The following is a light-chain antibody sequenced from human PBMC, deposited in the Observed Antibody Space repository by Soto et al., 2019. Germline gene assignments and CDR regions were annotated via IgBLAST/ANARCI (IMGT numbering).Light chain of an antibody. Sequence: QSVLTQPPSVSGAPGQRVTISCTGSSSNIGAGYDVHWYQQLPGTAPKLLIYGNSNRPSGVPDRFSGSKSGTSASLAITGLQAEDEADYYCQSYDSCLSGLYVFGTGTKLTVL. CDR2: GNS. V-gene: IGLV1-40*01. CDR3: QSYDSCLSGLYV. J-gene: IGLJ1*01. CDR1: SSNIGAGYD.